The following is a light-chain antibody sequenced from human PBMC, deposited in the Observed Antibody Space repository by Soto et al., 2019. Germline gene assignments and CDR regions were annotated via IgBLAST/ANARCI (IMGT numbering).Light chain of an antibody. CDR2: GAS. J-gene: IGKJ1*01. V-gene: IGKV3-20*01. Sequence: EIVLTQSPGTLPLSPGERATLSCRASQSVSSSYLAWYQQKPGQAPRLVIYGASSRTTGIPDRFSGSGSGTDFTLTISRLEPEDFAVYYCQQYGSSRWTFGQGTKVEIK. CDR3: QQYGSSRWT. CDR1: QSVSSSY.